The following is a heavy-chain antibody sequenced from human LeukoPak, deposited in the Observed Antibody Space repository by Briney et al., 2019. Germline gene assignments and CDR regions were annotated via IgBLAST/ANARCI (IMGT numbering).Heavy chain of an antibody. D-gene: IGHD4-17*01. Sequence: GGSLRLSCAASGFTFSNYWMHWVRQAPGKGLVWVSRINSDGSSTPSADSVKGRFTISRDNAKNTLYLQMTSLRAEDTAVYYCAKGGATVIDYWGQGTLVTVSS. J-gene: IGHJ4*02. CDR3: AKGGATVIDY. CDR1: GFTFSNYW. V-gene: IGHV3-74*01. CDR2: INSDGSST.